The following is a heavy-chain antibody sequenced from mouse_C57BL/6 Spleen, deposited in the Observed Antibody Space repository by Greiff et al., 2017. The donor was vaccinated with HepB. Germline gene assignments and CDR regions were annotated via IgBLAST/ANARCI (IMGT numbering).Heavy chain of an antibody. Sequence: QVQLQQSGAELVKPGASVKISCKASGYAFSSYWMNWVKQRPGKGLEWIGQIYPGDGDTNYNGKFKGKATLTADKSSSTAYMQLSSLTSEYSAVYFCASHYGSSYHAMDYWGQGTSVTVSS. V-gene: IGHV1-80*01. D-gene: IGHD1-1*01. CDR3: ASHYGSSYHAMDY. J-gene: IGHJ4*01. CDR2: IYPGDGDT. CDR1: GYAFSSYW.